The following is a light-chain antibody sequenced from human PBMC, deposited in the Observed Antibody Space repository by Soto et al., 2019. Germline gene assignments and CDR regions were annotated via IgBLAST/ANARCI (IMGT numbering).Light chain of an antibody. CDR3: QQLNTYPHT. CDR1: QSVSNN. V-gene: IGKV3-15*01. Sequence: EIVMTQSPATLSVSPGERATLSCRASQSVSNNLAWYQQKPGQAPRLLIYRASTRATGIPARFSGSGSGTEFTLTISSLQSEDFATYYCQQLNTYPHTFGQGTKLEIK. J-gene: IGKJ2*01. CDR2: RAS.